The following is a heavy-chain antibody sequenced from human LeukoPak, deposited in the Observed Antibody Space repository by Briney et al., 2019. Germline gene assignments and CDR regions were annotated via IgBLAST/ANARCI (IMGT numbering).Heavy chain of an antibody. CDR2: ISGNGDIT. D-gene: IGHD2-15*01. Sequence: GGSLRLSCAASRFTFNTYAVNWVRQAPGKGLEWVSAISGNGDITYYADSVRGRFTISRDNSKNTLYLQMNSLRAEDTAVYYCARIKRDCSGGTCYSYDYWGQGTLVTVSS. CDR3: ARIKRDCSGGTCYSYDY. J-gene: IGHJ4*02. CDR1: RFTFNTYA. V-gene: IGHV3-23*01.